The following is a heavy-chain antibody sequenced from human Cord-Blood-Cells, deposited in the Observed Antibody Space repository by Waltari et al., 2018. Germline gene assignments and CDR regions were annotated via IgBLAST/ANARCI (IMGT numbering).Heavy chain of an antibody. V-gene: IGHV1-69*01. CDR2: IIPIFGTA. D-gene: IGHD2-21*02. CDR3: ARGGGGDCYNY. Sequence: SYAISWVRQAPGQGLEWMGGIIPIFGTANYAQKFQGRVTITADESTSTAYMELSSLRSEDTAVYYCARGGGGDCYNYWGQGTLVTVSS. CDR1: SYA. J-gene: IGHJ4*02.